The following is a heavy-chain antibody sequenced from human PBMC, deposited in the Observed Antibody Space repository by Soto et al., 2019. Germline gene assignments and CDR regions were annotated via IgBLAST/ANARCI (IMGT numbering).Heavy chain of an antibody. CDR2: IYHSGST. CDR1: GGSISGGGYS. CDR3: ARGDRAPFDY. J-gene: IGHJ4*02. Sequence: LSLTFAVSGGSISGGGYSWSWIRQPPGKGLEWIGYIYHSGSTYYNPSLKSRVTISVDRSKNQFSLKLSSVTAADTAVYYCARGDRAPFDYWGQGTLVTVSS. V-gene: IGHV4-30-2*01.